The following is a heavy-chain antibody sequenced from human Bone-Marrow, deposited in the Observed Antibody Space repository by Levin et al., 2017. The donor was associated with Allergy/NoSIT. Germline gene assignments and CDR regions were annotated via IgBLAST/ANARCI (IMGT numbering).Heavy chain of an antibody. J-gene: IGHJ4*02. Sequence: GASVKVSCKTSGFIFSDHFMHWVRQAPGQGLEWMAKINPSDGSTYYAEKFQGRVTMTRDTSTRTVYIEMTGLRSEDTAMYYCARDSLYKGIAMAGLEWGQGTLVTVSS. V-gene: IGHV1-46*01. CDR1: GFIFSDHF. CDR3: ARDSLYKGIAMAGLE. CDR2: INPSDGST. D-gene: IGHD5-24*01.